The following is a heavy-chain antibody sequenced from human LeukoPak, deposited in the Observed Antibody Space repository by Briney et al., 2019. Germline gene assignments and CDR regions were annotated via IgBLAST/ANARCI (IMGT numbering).Heavy chain of an antibody. CDR3: ARGDIVATPVSFDY. V-gene: IGHV3-7*01. J-gene: IGHJ4*02. Sequence: GGSLRLSCAASGFTFSRYWMSWVRQAPGKGLEWVANIKQDGSEKYYVDSVKGRFTISRDNAKNSLYLQMNSLRAEDTAVYYCARGDIVATPVSFDYWGQGTLVTVSS. CDR1: GFTFSRYW. D-gene: IGHD5-12*01. CDR2: IKQDGSEK.